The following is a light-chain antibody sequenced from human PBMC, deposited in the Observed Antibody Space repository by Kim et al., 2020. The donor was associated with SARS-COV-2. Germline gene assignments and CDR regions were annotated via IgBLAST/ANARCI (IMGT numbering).Light chain of an antibody. CDR2: DVD. CDR1: SSDVGGYNY. V-gene: IGLV2-14*03. CDR3: SSYTSSSTFV. Sequence: QSALTQPASVSGSPGQSFTISCTGTSSDVGGYNYVSWYQQHPGKAPKVLIYDVDKRPSGVSNRFSGSKSGNTASLTISGLQAEDEADYYCSSYTSSSTFVFGGGTKVTVL. J-gene: IGLJ1*01.